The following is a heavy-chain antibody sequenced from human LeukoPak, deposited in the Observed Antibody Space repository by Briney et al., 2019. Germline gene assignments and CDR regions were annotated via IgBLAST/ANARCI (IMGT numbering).Heavy chain of an antibody. D-gene: IGHD3-3*01. J-gene: IGHJ3*02. Sequence: PGGSLRLSRAASGFTFSSYGMHWVRQAPGKGLEWVAFIRYDGSNKYYADSVKGRFTISRDNSKNTLYLQMNSLRAEDTAVYYCAKDGFYDFWSGTTNAFDIWGQGTMVTVSS. V-gene: IGHV3-30*02. CDR1: GFTFSSYG. CDR2: IRYDGSNK. CDR3: AKDGFYDFWSGTTNAFDI.